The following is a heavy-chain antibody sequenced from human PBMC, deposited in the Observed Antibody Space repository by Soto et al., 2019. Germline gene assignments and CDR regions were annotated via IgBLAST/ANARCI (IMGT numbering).Heavy chain of an antibody. D-gene: IGHD3-10*01. Sequence: TLPLSCAVSGDSVRIAGYDVTWNRQHPGKGLEWIGYIYYSGSTYYNPSLKSRVTISVDTSKNQFSLKLSSVTAADTAVYYCARDRKEDFYYGSRWFDPWGQGTLVTVSS. CDR2: IYYSGST. CDR1: GDSVRIAGYD. CDR3: ARDRKEDFYYGSRWFDP. J-gene: IGHJ5*02. V-gene: IGHV4-31*11.